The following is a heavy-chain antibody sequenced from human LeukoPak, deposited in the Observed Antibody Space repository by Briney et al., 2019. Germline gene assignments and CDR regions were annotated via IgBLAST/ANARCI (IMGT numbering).Heavy chain of an antibody. CDR2: IYTSGST. V-gene: IGHV4-4*07. D-gene: IGHD3-3*01. Sequence: PSETLSLTCTVSGGSISSYYWSWIRQPAGKGLEWIGRIYTSGSTNYNPSLKSRVTMSVDTSKSQFSLKLSSVTAADTAVYYCARDRWYYDFWSGYDAFDIWGQGTMVTVSS. CDR3: ARDRWYYDFWSGYDAFDI. CDR1: GGSISSYY. J-gene: IGHJ3*02.